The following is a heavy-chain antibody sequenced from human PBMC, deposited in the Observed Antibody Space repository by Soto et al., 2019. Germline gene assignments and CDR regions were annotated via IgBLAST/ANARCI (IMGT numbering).Heavy chain of an antibody. CDR2: ISGSDDNT. CDR3: AKRSSSSTFDY. D-gene: IGHD6-6*01. J-gene: IGHJ4*02. CDR1: GFTFSSYA. V-gene: IGHV3-23*01. Sequence: EVQLLESGGGLVQPGESLRLSCAASGFTFSSYAMSWVRQAPGKGLEWVSVISGSDDNTYYADSVKGRFTISRDNSKNTLYLQMNILRAEDTAVYYCAKRSSSSTFDYWGQGTLVTVSS.